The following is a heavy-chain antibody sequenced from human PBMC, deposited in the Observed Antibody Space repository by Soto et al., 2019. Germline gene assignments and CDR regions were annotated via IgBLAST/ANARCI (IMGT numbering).Heavy chain of an antibody. D-gene: IGHD4-4*01. CDR3: ARVGPSGNSFWYFDL. J-gene: IGHJ2*01. V-gene: IGHV3-33*01. CDR1: GFTFSSYG. Sequence: GGSLRLSCAASGFTFSSYGMHWVRQAPGKGLEWVAVIWYDGSNKYYADSVKGRFTISRDNSKNTLYLQMNSLRAEDTAVYYCARVGPSGNSFWYFDLWGRGTLVTVSS. CDR2: IWYDGSNK.